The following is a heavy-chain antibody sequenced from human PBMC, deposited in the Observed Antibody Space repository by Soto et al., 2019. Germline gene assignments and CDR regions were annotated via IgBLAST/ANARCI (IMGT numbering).Heavy chain of an antibody. CDR1: GFSFTNYW. D-gene: IGHD6-13*01. CDR2: IYPDDSDT. V-gene: IGHV5-51*01. J-gene: IGHJ5*02. Sequence: GESLKISCKTSGFSFTNYWIGWVRQMPGKGLELMGIIYPDDSDTRYSPSFQGHVTISADKSISTAYLQWSSLKASDTAMYYCARLRMIAAARDNWFDPWGQGTLVTVSS. CDR3: ARLRMIAAARDNWFDP.